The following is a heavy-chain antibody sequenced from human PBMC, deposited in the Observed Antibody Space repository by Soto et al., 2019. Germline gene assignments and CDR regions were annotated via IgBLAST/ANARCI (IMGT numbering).Heavy chain of an antibody. Sequence: GASVKVSCKASGGTFSSYAISWVRQAPGQGLEWMGGIIPIFGTANYAQKFQGRVTITADESPSTAYMELSSLRSEDTAVYYCARERLCTNGGCYTQVNYLDYWGQGTLVTVSS. D-gene: IGHD2-8*01. CDR2: IIPIFGTA. CDR3: ARERLCTNGGCYTQVNYLDY. CDR1: GGTFSSYA. J-gene: IGHJ4*02. V-gene: IGHV1-69*13.